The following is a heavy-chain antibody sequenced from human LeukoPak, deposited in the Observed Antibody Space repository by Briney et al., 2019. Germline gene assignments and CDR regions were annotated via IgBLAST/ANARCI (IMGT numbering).Heavy chain of an antibody. Sequence: PSETLSLTCAVYGGSFSGDYWSWIRQPPGKGLEWIGEINHSGSTNYNPSLKSRVTISVDTSKNQFSLKLSSVTAADTAVYYCARFRIRDSYYFDYWGQGTLVTVSS. CDR1: GGSFSGDY. D-gene: IGHD2-21*01. CDR3: ARFRIRDSYYFDY. J-gene: IGHJ4*02. CDR2: INHSGST. V-gene: IGHV4-34*01.